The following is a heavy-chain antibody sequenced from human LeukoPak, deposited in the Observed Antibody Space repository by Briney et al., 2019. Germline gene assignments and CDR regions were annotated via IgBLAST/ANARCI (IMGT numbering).Heavy chain of an antibody. D-gene: IGHD3-9*01. CDR2: ISYDGSNK. CDR1: GFTFSSYA. V-gene: IGHV3-30*04. Sequence: GGSLRLSCAASGFTFSSYAMHWVRQAPGKGLEWEAVISYDGSNKYYADSVKGRFTISRDNSKNTLYLQMNSLRAEGTAVYYCARGPDILTGSDAFDIWGQGTMVTVSS. J-gene: IGHJ3*02. CDR3: ARGPDILTGSDAFDI.